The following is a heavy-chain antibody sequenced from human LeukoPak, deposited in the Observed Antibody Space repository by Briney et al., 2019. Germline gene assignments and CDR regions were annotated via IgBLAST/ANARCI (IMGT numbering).Heavy chain of an antibody. Sequence: SETLSLTCAVYGGSFSGYYWSWIRQPPGKGLEWIGEINHSGSTNYNPSLKSRVTISVDTSKNQFSLKLSSVTAADTAVYYCARGAEYYDFWCGYYYWFDPWGQGTLVTVSS. J-gene: IGHJ5*02. CDR1: GGSFSGYY. D-gene: IGHD3-3*01. CDR3: ARGAEYYDFWCGYYYWFDP. CDR2: INHSGST. V-gene: IGHV4-34*01.